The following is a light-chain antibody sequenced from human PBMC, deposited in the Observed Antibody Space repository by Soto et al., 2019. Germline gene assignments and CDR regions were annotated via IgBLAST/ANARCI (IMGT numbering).Light chain of an antibody. Sequence: QSVLTQPPSASGTPGQRVTIPCSGSSSNIGSNFVNWYQQLPGTAPKLLMIYDVTQRPSGVPDRFSGTKSGNTASLTISGLQAEDEADYYCCSYAGSYTWVFGSGTKVTVL. CDR1: SSNIGSNF. CDR3: CSYAGSYTWV. V-gene: IGLV1-44*01. CDR2: DVT. J-gene: IGLJ1*01.